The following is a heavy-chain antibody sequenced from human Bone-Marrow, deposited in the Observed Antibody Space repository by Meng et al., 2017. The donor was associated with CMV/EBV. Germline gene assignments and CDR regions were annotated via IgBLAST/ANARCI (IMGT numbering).Heavy chain of an antibody. V-gene: IGHV1-8*01. Sequence: ASVKVSCKGFGYTFTSYHINWVRQATGQGLDWMGWINPNRGNTDYAQKFQGRVTMTRNTAISTAYMELSSLRSEDTAVYYCARVRFPQRSTNIGGATRGFQHWGQGTLVTVSS. CDR1: GYTFTSYH. D-gene: IGHD1-26*01. CDR3: ARVRFPQRSTNIGGATRGFQH. CDR2: INPNRGNT. J-gene: IGHJ1*01.